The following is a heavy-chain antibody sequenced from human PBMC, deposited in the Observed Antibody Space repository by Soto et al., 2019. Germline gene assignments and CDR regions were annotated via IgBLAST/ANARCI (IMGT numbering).Heavy chain of an antibody. Sequence: NPSETLSLTCAVYGGSFSGYYWSWIRQPPGKGLEWIGEINHSGSTNYNPSLKSRVTISVDTSKNQFSLKLSSVTAADTAVYYCAGTGYYYYYYGMDVWGRGTTVTVSS. V-gene: IGHV4-34*01. D-gene: IGHD2-15*01. CDR1: GGSFSGYY. CDR3: AGTGYYYYYYGMDV. J-gene: IGHJ6*02. CDR2: INHSGST.